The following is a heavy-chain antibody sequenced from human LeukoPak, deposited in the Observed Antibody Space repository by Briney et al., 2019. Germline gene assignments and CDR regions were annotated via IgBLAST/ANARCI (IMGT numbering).Heavy chain of an antibody. CDR3: ARDRGRFLEWLDYFDY. Sequence: ASVKVSCKASVGTFTSYTISWVRQAPGQGLEWMGRIIPILGIANYAQKFQGRVTITADKSTSTAYKELSSLRSEDTAVYYCARDRGRFLEWLDYFDYWGQGTLVTVSS. J-gene: IGHJ4*02. CDR1: VGTFTSYT. V-gene: IGHV1-69*04. D-gene: IGHD3-3*01. CDR2: IIPILGIA.